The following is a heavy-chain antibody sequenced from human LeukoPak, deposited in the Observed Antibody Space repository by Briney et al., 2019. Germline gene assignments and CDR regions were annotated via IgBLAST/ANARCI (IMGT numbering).Heavy chain of an antibody. CDR1: GYTFTSYD. Sequence: ASVKVSCKASGYTFTSYDINWVRQATGQGLEWMGWMNPNSGNTGYAQKFQGRVTMTRNTSISTAYMELSSLRSEDTAVYYCARAYYDSSGFSHVYYYYYYMDVWGKGTTVTVSS. D-gene: IGHD3-22*01. V-gene: IGHV1-8*01. CDR3: ARAYYDSSGFSHVYYYYYYMDV. CDR2: MNPNSGNT. J-gene: IGHJ6*03.